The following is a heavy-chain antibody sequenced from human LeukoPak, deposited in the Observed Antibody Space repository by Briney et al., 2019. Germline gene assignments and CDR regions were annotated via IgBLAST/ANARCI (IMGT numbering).Heavy chain of an antibody. J-gene: IGHJ4*02. CDR2: IYATGSY. CDR3: ARMNGLGGWAPFDY. V-gene: IGHV4-61*02. CDR1: GDSISSGSHY. Sequence: SGTLSLTCTVSGDSISSGSHYWSWIRQPAGKGLEWIGLIYATGSYSYKPALKSRVTISVDTAKNQFSLKLNSVTAADTAVYFCARMNGLGGWAPFDYWGQGTLVSVSS. D-gene: IGHD6-19*01.